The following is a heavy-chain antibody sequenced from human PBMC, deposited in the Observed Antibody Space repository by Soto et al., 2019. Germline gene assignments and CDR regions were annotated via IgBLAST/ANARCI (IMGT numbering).Heavy chain of an antibody. Sequence: PSETLSLTCAVYGGSFSGYYWSWIRQPPGKGLEWIGEINHSGSTNYNPSLKSRVTISVDTSKNQFSLKLSSVTAADTAVYYCGSPSYSSSWYGPYYYGMDVWGQGTTVTVSS. J-gene: IGHJ6*02. V-gene: IGHV4-34*01. CDR2: INHSGST. D-gene: IGHD6-13*01. CDR3: GSPSYSSSWYGPYYYGMDV. CDR1: GGSFSGYY.